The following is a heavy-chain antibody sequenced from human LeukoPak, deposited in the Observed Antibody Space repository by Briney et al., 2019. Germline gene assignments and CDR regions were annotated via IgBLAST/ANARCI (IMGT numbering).Heavy chain of an antibody. D-gene: IGHD4-17*01. J-gene: IGHJ4*02. CDR3: ARTYGDLVRVDY. CDR2: IYYSGST. CDR1: GGSISSATYY. Sequence: SETLSLTCTVSGGSISSATYYWAWIRQPPGKALEWIGGIYYSGSTFYNPSLKSRVTISVDTSKNQFSLNLTSVTAADTAVYYCARTYGDLVRVDYWGQGTLVTVSS. V-gene: IGHV4-39*01.